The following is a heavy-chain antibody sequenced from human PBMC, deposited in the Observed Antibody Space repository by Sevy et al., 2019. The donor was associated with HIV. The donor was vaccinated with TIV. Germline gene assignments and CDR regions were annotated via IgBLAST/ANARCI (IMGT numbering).Heavy chain of an antibody. CDR1: GFTFSSYG. D-gene: IGHD3-16*01. J-gene: IGHJ4*02. V-gene: IGHV3-30*02. Sequence: GGSLRLSCAASGFTFSSYGMHWVRQAPGKGLEWVAFIRYDGSNKYYADSVKGRFTISRDNCKNTLYLQMNSLRAEDTAVYYCAKDQGLGAAPFDYWGQGTLVTVSS. CDR3: AKDQGLGAAPFDY. CDR2: IRYDGSNK.